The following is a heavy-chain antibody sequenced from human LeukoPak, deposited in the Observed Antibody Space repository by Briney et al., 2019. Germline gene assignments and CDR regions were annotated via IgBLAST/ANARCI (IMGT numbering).Heavy chain of an antibody. D-gene: IGHD6-19*01. Sequence: SVKVSCKASGGTFSSYAISWVRQAPGQGLEWMGGIIPIFGTANYAQKFQGRVTITADKSTSTAYMELSSLRSEDTAVYYCARSSIAVAGTGYYYYYYMDVWGKGTTVTVSS. CDR3: ARSSIAVAGTGYYYYYYMDV. V-gene: IGHV1-69*06. J-gene: IGHJ6*03. CDR2: IIPIFGTA. CDR1: GGTFSSYA.